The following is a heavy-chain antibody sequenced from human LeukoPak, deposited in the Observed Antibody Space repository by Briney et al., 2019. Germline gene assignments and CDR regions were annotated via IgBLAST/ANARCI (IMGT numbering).Heavy chain of an antibody. D-gene: IGHD6-19*01. CDR1: GGSFSGCY. CDR2: INHSGST. V-gene: IGHV4-34*01. Sequence: SETLSLTCAVYGGSFSGCYWSWIRQPPGKGLEWIGEINHSGSTNYNPSLKSRVTISVDTSKNQFSLKLSSVTAADTAVYYCARGLFGAVAGENWFDPWGQGALVTVSS. J-gene: IGHJ5*02. CDR3: ARGLFGAVAGENWFDP.